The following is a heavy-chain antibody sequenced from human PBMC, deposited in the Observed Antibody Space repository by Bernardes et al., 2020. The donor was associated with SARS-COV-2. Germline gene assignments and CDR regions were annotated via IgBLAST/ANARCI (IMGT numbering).Heavy chain of an antibody. V-gene: IGHV3-33*01. D-gene: IGHD7-27*01. CDR3: ARTGDSALSLDY. Sequence: SCKASGYPFNLYSMSWVRQAPGKGLEWVAVIWYDGSDQYYLGSVRGRFTISRDNPKNTLYLQMNNLRVEDTAVYYCARTGDSALSLDYWGQGTLVTVSS. CDR1: GYPFNLYS. J-gene: IGHJ4*02. CDR2: IWYDGSDQ.